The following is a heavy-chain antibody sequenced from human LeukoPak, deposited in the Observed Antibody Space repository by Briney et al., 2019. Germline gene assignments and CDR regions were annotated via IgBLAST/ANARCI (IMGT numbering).Heavy chain of an antibody. D-gene: IGHD3-9*01. V-gene: IGHV1-2*02. CDR3: ATDLRYFDWLLKY. CDR2: INPNSGGT. CDR1: GYTFTGYY. J-gene: IGHJ4*02. Sequence: ASVKVSCKASGYTFTGYYMHWVRQAPGQGLEWMGWINPNSGGTNYAQKFQGRVTMTEDTSTDTAYMELSSLRSEDTAVYYCATDLRYFDWLLKYWGQGTLVTVSS.